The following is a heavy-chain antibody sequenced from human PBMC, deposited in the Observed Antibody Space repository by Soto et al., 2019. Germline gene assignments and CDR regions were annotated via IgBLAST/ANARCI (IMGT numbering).Heavy chain of an antibody. D-gene: IGHD2-2*01. J-gene: IGHJ4*02. CDR1: GGSISSGDYY. CDR2: IYYSGST. CDR3: AREGSTSGGVDY. V-gene: IGHV4-31*03. Sequence: QVQLQESGPGLVKPSQTLSLTCTVSGGSISSGDYYWSWIRQHPGKGLEWITYIYYSGSTYYNPSLNSRVTISVDTSKNQFSLKRSSVTAADTAMYYCAREGSTSGGVDYWGQGTLVTVSS.